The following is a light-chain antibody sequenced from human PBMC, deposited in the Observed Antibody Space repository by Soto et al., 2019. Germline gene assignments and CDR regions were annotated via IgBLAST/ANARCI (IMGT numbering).Light chain of an antibody. CDR1: QTVNSIY. CDR3: QQYDTSPRT. Sequence: EIVLTQSPGTPSLYRGGRATLSCRASQTVNSIYFAWYQRKPGQAPRLLIYGASNRATGIPDRFSGSGSGTDFTLTISRLEAEDFGVYYCQQYDTSPRTFGQGTKVDIK. J-gene: IGKJ1*01. V-gene: IGKV3-20*01. CDR2: GAS.